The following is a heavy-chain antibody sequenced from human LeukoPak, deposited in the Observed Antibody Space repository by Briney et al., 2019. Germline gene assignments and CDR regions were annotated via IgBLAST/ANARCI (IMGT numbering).Heavy chain of an antibody. D-gene: IGHD1-26*01. CDR2: ISAYNGNT. Sequence: ASVKVSCKASGYTFTSYGISWMRQAPGQGLEWMGWISAYNGNTNYAQKLQGRVTMTTDTSTSTAYMELRSLRSDDTAVYYCARGQEWEIVWSKNGYFDYWGQGTLVTVSS. CDR3: ARGQEWEIVWSKNGYFDY. CDR1: GYTFTSYG. J-gene: IGHJ4*02. V-gene: IGHV1-18*01.